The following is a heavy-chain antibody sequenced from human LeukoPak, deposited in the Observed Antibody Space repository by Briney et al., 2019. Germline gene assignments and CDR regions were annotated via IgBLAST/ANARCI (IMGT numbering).Heavy chain of an antibody. V-gene: IGHV4-4*07. D-gene: IGHD3-10*01. J-gene: IGHJ6*04. CDR3: ARERLGFRVDV. CDR2: INTSGNT. CDR1: GDSISNYY. Sequence: SETLSLTCTVSGDSISNYYWTWIRQSAAKGLQWIGRINTSGNTNYNPYLKSRVTMSLDTSKNQFSLNLSSVTAADTAVYYCARERLGFRVDVWGKGTTVTVSS.